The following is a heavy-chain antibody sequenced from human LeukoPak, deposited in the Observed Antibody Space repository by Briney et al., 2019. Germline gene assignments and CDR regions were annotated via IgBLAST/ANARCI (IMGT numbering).Heavy chain of an antibody. D-gene: IGHD3-22*01. V-gene: IGHV4-30-2*01. CDR2: INHSGST. J-gene: IGHJ6*02. Sequence: SQTLSLTCTVSGGSISSGGYYWSWIRQPPGKGLEWIGEINHSGSTNYNPSLKSRVTISVDTSKNQFSLKLSSVTAADTAVYYCARSYYYDSSGYYYGYYYYGMDVWGQGTTVTVSS. CDR1: GGSISSGGYY. CDR3: ARSYYYDSSGYYYGYYYYGMDV.